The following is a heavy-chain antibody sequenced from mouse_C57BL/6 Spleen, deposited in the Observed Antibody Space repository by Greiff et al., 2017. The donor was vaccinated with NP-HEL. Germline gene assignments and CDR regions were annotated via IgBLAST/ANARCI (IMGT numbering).Heavy chain of an antibody. CDR2: ISSGGDYI. CDR1: GFTFSSYA. Sequence: EVKVVESGEGLVKPGGSLKLSCAASGFTFSSYAMSWVRQTPEKRLEWVAYISSGGDYIYYADTVKGRFTISRDNDRNTLYLQMSSLKSEDTAMYYCTRDRRGYAMDYWGQGTSVTVSS. V-gene: IGHV5-9-1*02. CDR3: TRDRRGYAMDY. J-gene: IGHJ4*01.